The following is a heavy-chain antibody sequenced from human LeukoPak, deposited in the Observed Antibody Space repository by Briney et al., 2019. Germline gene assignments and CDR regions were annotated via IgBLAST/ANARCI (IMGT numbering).Heavy chain of an antibody. V-gene: IGHV1-2*02. CDR3: AGTSYYDFWSGYYPNAFDI. Sequence: ASMKVSCKASGYIFIDYYVHWVRQAPGQGLEWMGWIKPNSGDTKYAQNFQGRVTMTTDTSTSTAYMELRSLRSDDTAVYYCAGTSYYDFWSGYYPNAFDIWGQGTMVTVSS. J-gene: IGHJ3*02. CDR2: IKPNSGDT. CDR1: GYIFIDYY. D-gene: IGHD3-3*01.